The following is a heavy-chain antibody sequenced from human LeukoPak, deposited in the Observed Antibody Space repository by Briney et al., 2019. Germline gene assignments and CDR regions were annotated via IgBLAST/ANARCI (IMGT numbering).Heavy chain of an antibody. D-gene: IGHD3-22*01. CDR2: IYYSGST. Sequence: PSETLSLTCTVSGGSISSYYWSWIRQPPGKGLEWIGYIYYSGSTNYNPSLKSRVTISLDTSKNQFSLKLSSVTAADTAVYYCARTPGRYDSSGYLYYYYYMDVWGKGTTVTVSS. J-gene: IGHJ6*03. CDR1: GGSISSYY. CDR3: ARTPGRYDSSGYLYYYYYMDV. V-gene: IGHV4-59*01.